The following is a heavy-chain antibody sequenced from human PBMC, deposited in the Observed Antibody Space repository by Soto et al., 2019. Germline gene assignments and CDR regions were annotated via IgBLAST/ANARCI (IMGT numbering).Heavy chain of an antibody. J-gene: IGHJ5*02. V-gene: IGHV3-53*02. CDR1: GFSVSNNY. CDR2: IHACGST. D-gene: IGHD6-19*01. CDR3: ASLAVAEGFDP. Sequence: EVQLVETGGGLIQPGGSLRLSCAASGFSVSNNYMSWVRQAPGKGLEWVSIIHACGSTYYADSVKVRFTISRDNSKNTVYLQMNGLRDEATAMYYCASLAVAEGFDPWGQGTLVTVSS.